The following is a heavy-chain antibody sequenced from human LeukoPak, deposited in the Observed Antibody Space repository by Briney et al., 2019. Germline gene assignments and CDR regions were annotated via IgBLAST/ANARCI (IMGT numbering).Heavy chain of an antibody. Sequence: GGSLRLSCAASGFTFNTYVMNWFRQAPGKGLEWVSTFTSSGGSTYYADSVKGRFTISRDSSKNTLFLQMNSLRAEDTAVYYCAKYCSGGNCYSGLYWGQGTLVTVSS. V-gene: IGHV3-23*01. J-gene: IGHJ4*02. CDR3: AKYCSGGNCYSGLY. CDR1: GFTFNTYV. D-gene: IGHD2-15*01. CDR2: FTSSGGST.